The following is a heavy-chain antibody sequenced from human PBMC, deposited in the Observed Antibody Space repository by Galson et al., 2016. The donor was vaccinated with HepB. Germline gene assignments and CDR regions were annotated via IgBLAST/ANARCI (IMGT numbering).Heavy chain of an antibody. CDR2: INPGNGKT. CDR3: ARALGDF. J-gene: IGHJ4*02. Sequence: SVKVSCKASGYIFTNFAVQWVRQAPGQRPEWMGWINPGNGKTKFSQNFQGRITILRDTSASTAYIELSHLRSEDTAIYYCARALGDFWGPGTLVTVSS. D-gene: IGHD2-21*01. V-gene: IGHV1-3*01. CDR1: GYIFTNFA.